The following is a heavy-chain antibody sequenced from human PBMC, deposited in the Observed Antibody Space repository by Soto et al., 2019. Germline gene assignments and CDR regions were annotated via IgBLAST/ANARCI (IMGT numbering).Heavy chain of an antibody. D-gene: IGHD3-22*01. V-gene: IGHV3-30-3*01. CDR1: GFTFTSYA. CDR3: ARAVSVVSLIDY. CDR2: TSDDGSNK. J-gene: IGHJ4*02. Sequence: PGGSLRLSCAASGFTFTSYAMGWVRQAPGKGLEWVAVTSDDGSNKFSADSVKGRFTISRDNSKNTLYLQMNSLRAEDTAVYYCARAVSVVSLIDYWGQGALVTVSS.